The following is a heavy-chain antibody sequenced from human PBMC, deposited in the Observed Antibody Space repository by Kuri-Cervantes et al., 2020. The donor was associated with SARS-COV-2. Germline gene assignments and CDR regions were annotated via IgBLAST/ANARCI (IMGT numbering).Heavy chain of an antibody. V-gene: IGHV4-30-2*01. D-gene: IGHD3-22*01. CDR2: MYHSGRS. CDR3: ARDPYYYDSSGYHGSDY. J-gene: IGHJ4*02. CDR1: GGSISSGAYS. Sequence: SETLSLTCSVSGGSISSGAYSWTWIRQPPGKGLEWIGYMYHSGRSYYNPSLKSRVTISVDRSKNQFSLSLSSVTAADTAVYYWARDPYYYDSSGYHGSDYWGQGTLVTVSS.